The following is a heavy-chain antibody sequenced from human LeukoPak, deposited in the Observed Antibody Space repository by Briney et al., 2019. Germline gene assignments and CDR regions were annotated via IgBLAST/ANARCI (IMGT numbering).Heavy chain of an antibody. CDR2: IWYDGSNK. CDR1: GFIFSSYG. V-gene: IGHV3-33*01. Sequence: GGSLRLSCAASGFIFSSYGMHWVRQAPGKGLEWVAVIWYDGSNKYYADSVKGRFTISRDNSKNTLYLQMNSLRAEDTAVYYCARLGSGWGIDYWGQGTLVIVSS. J-gene: IGHJ4*02. CDR3: ARLGSGWGIDY. D-gene: IGHD6-19*01.